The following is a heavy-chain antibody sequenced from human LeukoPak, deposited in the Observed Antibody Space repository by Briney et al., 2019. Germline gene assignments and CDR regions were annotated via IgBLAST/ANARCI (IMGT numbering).Heavy chain of an antibody. CDR2: IYPGDSDT. Sequence: GESLKISCKGSGYSFTSYWIGWVRQMPGKGLEWMGIIYPGDSDTRYSPSFQGQVTISADKSISTAYLQWSSLKASDTAMYYCARGEPSARYCSSTSCRNWFDPWGQGTLVTVSS. D-gene: IGHD2-2*01. V-gene: IGHV5-51*01. CDR3: ARGEPSARYCSSTSCRNWFDP. J-gene: IGHJ5*02. CDR1: GYSFTSYW.